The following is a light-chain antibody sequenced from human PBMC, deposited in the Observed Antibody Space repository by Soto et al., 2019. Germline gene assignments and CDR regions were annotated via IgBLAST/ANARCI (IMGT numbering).Light chain of an antibody. CDR2: AAY. V-gene: IGKV1-27*01. Sequence: DIQMTQSPSSLSASVGDRGTITCRASQGISNYLAWYQQKPGKVHKLLIYAAYTLQSGVQSRFSGSGSGTDFTLTIRSLQPEDFATYYCKQSYSSSITFGQGTRLEI. CDR3: KQSYSSSIT. CDR1: QGISNY. J-gene: IGKJ5*01.